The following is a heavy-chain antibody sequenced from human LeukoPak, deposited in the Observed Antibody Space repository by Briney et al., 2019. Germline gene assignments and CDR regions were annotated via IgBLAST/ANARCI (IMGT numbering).Heavy chain of an antibody. V-gene: IGHV3-48*03. J-gene: IGHJ4*02. D-gene: IGHD3-3*02. CDR3: ALLAGTYYFDH. Sequence: GGSLRLSCAAPGFTFSSYEMNWVRQAPGKGLEWVSYISRSGSPIKYADSVKGRFTISRDNAKKSLFLQMNSLRAEDTAVYYCALLAGTYYFDHWGQGTLVTVSS. CDR2: ISRSGSPI. CDR1: GFTFSSYE.